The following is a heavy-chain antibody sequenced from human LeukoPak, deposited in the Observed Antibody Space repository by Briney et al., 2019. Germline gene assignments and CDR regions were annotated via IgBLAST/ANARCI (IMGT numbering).Heavy chain of an antibody. CDR3: ARVHPQVLLWFGELSPPYYYMDV. J-gene: IGHJ6*03. Sequence: GGSLRLSCAASGFTFSSYWMSWVRQAPGKGLGWVANIKQDGSEKYYVDSVKGRFTISRDNAKNSLYLQMNSLRAEDTAVYYCARVHPQVLLWFGELSPPYYYMDVWGKGTTVTVSS. D-gene: IGHD3-10*01. CDR2: IKQDGSEK. CDR1: GFTFSSYW. V-gene: IGHV3-7*01.